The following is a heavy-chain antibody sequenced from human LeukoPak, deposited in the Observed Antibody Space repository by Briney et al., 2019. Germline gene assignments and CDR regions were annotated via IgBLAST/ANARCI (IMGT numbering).Heavy chain of an antibody. CDR2: IWYDGSNK. CDR3: ARDPNYYDSSGYYPPYFDY. D-gene: IGHD3-22*01. Sequence: GGSLRLSCAASGFTFSSYGMHWVRQAPGKGLEWVAVIWYDGSNKYYADSVKGRFTISRDNSKNTLYLQMNSLRAEDTAVYYCARDPNYYDSSGYYPPYFDYWGQGTLVTVSS. V-gene: IGHV3-33*01. J-gene: IGHJ4*02. CDR1: GFTFSSYG.